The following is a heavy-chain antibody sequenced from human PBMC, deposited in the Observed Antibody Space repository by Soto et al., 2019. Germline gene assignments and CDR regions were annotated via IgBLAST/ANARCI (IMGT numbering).Heavy chain of an antibody. CDR3: GRRNYYFYAFDV. CDR2: IYPGDSDS. J-gene: IGHJ6*01. V-gene: IGHV5-51*01. CDR1: GYIFSTYW. Sequence: GESLKISCKASGYIFSTYWIGWVRQNPGKGLEWMGIIYPGDSDSRYSPSFQGQVTISADKSTTSVYLQWSSLKASDTATYYCGRRNYYFYAFDVWGQGTTVTVSS.